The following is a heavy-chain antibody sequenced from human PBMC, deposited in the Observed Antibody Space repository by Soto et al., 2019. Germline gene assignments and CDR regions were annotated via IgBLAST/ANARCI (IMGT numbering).Heavy chain of an antibody. V-gene: IGHV3-23*01. J-gene: IGHJ4*02. CDR1: GHTFHSYA. Sequence: EVQQLESGGGLVQPGGSLRLSCVASGHTFHSYATSWVRQAPGKGLEWVSGISGSGGSTYYADSVRGRFTISRDDSKNTRYLQMNSLRAEDTAVYYCAKVSRGIGVVPVALNWGQGTLVTVSS. CDR3: AKVSRGIGVVPVALN. D-gene: IGHD2-2*01. CDR2: ISGSGGST.